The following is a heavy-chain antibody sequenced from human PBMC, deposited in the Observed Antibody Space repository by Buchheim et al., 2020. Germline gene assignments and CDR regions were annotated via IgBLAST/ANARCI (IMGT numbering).Heavy chain of an antibody. CDR3: ARGGGHYYYFDY. Sequence: QVQLQQWGAGLLKPSETLSLTCAVYGGSLSGYYWSWIRQPPGKGLEWIGEIDHSGSTNYNPSLKSGVTISIDTSKKQFSMKLSSVTAADTAVYYCARGGGHYYYFDYWGQGIL. D-gene: IGHD1-26*01. CDR1: GGSLSGYY. CDR2: IDHSGST. V-gene: IGHV4-34*02. J-gene: IGHJ4*02.